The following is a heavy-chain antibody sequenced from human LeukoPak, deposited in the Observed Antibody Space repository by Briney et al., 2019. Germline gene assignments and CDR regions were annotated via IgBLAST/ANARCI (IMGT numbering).Heavy chain of an antibody. CDR1: GFTVSGNY. CDR3: ARCGGDCYPGDAFDI. CDR2: MYSGGNT. D-gene: IGHD2-21*02. J-gene: IGHJ3*02. Sequence: PGGSLRLSCAASGFTVSGNYMSWVRPAPGKGLEWVSIMYSGGNTHYADSVKGRFTISRDNSKNTLYLQMNSLSAEDTAVYYCARCGGDCYPGDAFDIWGQGTMVTVS. V-gene: IGHV3-53*01.